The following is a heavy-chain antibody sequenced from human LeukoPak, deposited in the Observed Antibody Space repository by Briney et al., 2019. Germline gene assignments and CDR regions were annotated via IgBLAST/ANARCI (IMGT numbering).Heavy chain of an antibody. D-gene: IGHD1-14*01. Sequence: ASVKVSCKASGYTFTGYYMHWVRQAPGQGLEWMGRINPNSGGTNYAQKFQGRVTMTRDTSISTAYMELSSLRSEDTAVYYCARVTGYFYYYMDVWGKGTTVTVSS. CDR1: GYTFTGYY. V-gene: IGHV1-2*06. CDR2: INPNSGGT. J-gene: IGHJ6*03. CDR3: ARVTGYFYYYMDV.